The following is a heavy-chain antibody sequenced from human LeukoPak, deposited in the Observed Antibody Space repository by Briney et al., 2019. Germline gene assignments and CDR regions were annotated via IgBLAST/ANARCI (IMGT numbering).Heavy chain of an antibody. CDR1: GGTFSSYA. CDR3: VRGGQLWPFDY. V-gene: IGHV1-69*13. CDR2: IIPIFGTA. D-gene: IGHD5-18*01. Sequence: SVKVSCKASGGTFSSYAISWVRQAPGQGLEWMGGIIPIFGTANYAQKFQGRVTITADESTSTAYMGLSSLRSEDTAVYYCVRGGQLWPFDYWGQGTLVTVSS. J-gene: IGHJ4*02.